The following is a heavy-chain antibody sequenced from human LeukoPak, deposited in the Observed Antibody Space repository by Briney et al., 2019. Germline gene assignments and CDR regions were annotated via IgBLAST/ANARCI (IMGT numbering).Heavy chain of an antibody. Sequence: GESLRLSCAASGFTFSSYTMNWVRQAPGKGLEWVSSIIRGSGYIYYADSVKGRFTISRDNPKNSLYLQMNSLRAEDTAVYYCARGDYGDDHAFDIWGQGTMVTVSS. CDR1: GFTFSSYT. CDR2: IIRGSGYI. V-gene: IGHV3-21*01. D-gene: IGHD4-17*01. J-gene: IGHJ3*02. CDR3: ARGDYGDDHAFDI.